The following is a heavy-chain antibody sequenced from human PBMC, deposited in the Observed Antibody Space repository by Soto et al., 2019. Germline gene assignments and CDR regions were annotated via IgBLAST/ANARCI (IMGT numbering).Heavy chain of an antibody. V-gene: IGHV2-5*02. J-gene: IGHJ4*02. CDR1: GFSLPSRPMG. D-gene: IGHD1-1*01. CDR3: PHRLSGYHCYGGYFDY. Sequence: QITFNESGPTRVKHTQTLTRTCTFSGFSLPSRPMGVGWIRQAPGKAMEWLVFIYWDDDKRYSPSLKSRLTRYTDTTRNQVVLTMTKMDPVDTATYYRPHRLSGYHCYGGYFDYWGQGNLVTV. CDR2: IYWDDDK.